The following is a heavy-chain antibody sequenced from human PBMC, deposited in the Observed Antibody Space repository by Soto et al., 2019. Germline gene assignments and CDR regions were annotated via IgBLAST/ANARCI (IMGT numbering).Heavy chain of an antibody. D-gene: IGHD3-10*01. CDR2: ISSSSSTI. V-gene: IGHV3-48*02. Sequence: PGGSLRLSCAASGFTFSSYSMNWVRQAPGKGLEWVSYISSSSSTIYYADSVKGRLTISRDNAKNSLYLQMNSLRDEDTAVYYCARAKGRLLWFGDCPVRSHHYGMDVWGQGPTVTLSS. CDR3: ARAKGRLLWFGDCPVRSHHYGMDV. CDR1: GFTFSSYS. J-gene: IGHJ6*02.